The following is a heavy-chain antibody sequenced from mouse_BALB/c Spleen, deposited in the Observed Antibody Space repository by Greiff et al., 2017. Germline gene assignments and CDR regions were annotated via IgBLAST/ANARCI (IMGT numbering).Heavy chain of an antibody. CDR3: ARFYYGSSLDY. CDR2: ILPGSGST. V-gene: IGHV1-9*01. CDR1: GYTFSSYW. J-gene: IGHJ2*01. Sequence: QVQLQQSGAELMKPAASVTISCTATGYTFSSYWIEWVKQRPGHGLEWIGEILPGSGSTNYNEKFKGKATFTADTSSNTAYMQLSSLTSEDSAVYYCARFYYGSSLDYWGQGTTLTVSS. D-gene: IGHD1-1*01.